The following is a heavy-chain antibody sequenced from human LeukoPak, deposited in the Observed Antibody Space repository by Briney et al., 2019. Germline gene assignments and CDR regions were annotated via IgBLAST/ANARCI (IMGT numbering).Heavy chain of an antibody. CDR2: IYTSGST. V-gene: IGHV4-61*02. CDR3: ARATSRIHDFWSGSLFGGWFDP. J-gene: IGHJ5*02. CDR1: GGSISSGSYY. D-gene: IGHD3-3*01. Sequence: SQTLSLTCTVSGGSISSGSYYWSWIRQPAGKGLEWIGRIYTSGSTNYNPSLKSRVTISVDTSKNQFSLKLSSVTAADTAVYYCARATSRIHDFWSGSLFGGWFDPWGQGTLVTVSS.